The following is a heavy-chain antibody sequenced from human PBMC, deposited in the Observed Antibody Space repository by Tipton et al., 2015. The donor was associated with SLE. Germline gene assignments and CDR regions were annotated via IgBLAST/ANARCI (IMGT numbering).Heavy chain of an antibody. D-gene: IGHD2-15*01. V-gene: IGHV3-21*01. CDR1: GFTFSSYS. J-gene: IGHJ6*03. CDR2: ISSSSSYI. CDR3: ARELLHYYYYMDV. Sequence: GSLRLSCAASGFTFSSYSMNWVRQAPGKGLEWVSSISSSSSYIYYADSVKGRFTISRDNAKNSLYLQINSLRAEDTAVYYCARELLHYYYYMDVWGKGTTVTVSS.